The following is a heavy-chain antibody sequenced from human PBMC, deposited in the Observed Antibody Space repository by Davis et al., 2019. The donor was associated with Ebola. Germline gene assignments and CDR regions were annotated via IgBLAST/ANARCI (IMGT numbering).Heavy chain of an antibody. CDR1: GGTFSSYT. Sequence: AASVKVSCKASGGTFSSYTISWVRQAPGQGLEWMGRIIPILGIANYAQKFQGRVTITADKSTSTAYMELSSLRSEDTAAYYCARDGVVVVAALGYWGQGTLVTVSS. D-gene: IGHD2-15*01. V-gene: IGHV1-69*04. J-gene: IGHJ4*02. CDR2: IIPILGIA. CDR3: ARDGVVVVAALGY.